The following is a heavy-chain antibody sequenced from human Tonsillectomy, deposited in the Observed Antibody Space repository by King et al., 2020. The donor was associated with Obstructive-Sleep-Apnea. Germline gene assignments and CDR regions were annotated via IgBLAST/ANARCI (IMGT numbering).Heavy chain of an antibody. CDR3: TGGSGYSHSDLDY. Sequence: VQLVESGGGVVQPGRSLRLSCAASGFTFSYGMHWVRQAPGKGLEWVAVIWYDGSNKYYADSVKGRFTISRDNSKNTVYLQMNSLRAEDTAVYYCTGGSGYSHSDLDYWGQGTLVTVSS. V-gene: IGHV3-33*01. CDR1: GFTFSYG. CDR2: IWYDGSNK. J-gene: IGHJ4*02. D-gene: IGHD3-22*01.